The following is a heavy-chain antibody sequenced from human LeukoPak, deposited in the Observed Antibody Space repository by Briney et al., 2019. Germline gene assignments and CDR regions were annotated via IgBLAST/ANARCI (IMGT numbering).Heavy chain of an antibody. CDR3: ANRYSYAPWDWFDP. CDR1: GFTFSSFSSYA. CDR2: ISGSGGST. D-gene: IGHD5-18*01. V-gene: IGHV3-23*01. Sequence: GGSLRPSCAASGFTFSSFSSYAMSWVRQAPGKGLEWVSAISGSGGSTYYADSVKGRFTISRDNSKNTLYLQMNSLRAEDTAVYYCANRYSYAPWDWFDPWGQGTLVTVSS. J-gene: IGHJ5*02.